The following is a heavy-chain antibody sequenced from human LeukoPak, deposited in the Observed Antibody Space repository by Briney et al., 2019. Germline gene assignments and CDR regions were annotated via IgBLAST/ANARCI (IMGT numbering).Heavy chain of an antibody. CDR1: GFTFDDYA. D-gene: IGHD5-24*01. V-gene: IGHV3-9*01. CDR2: ISWNSGSI. J-gene: IGHJ4*02. CDR3: AKDMNGYNYGGSFDY. Sequence: GGSLRLSCAASGFTFDDYAMHWVRQAPGKGLEWVSGISWNSGSIGYADSVKGRFTISRDNAKNSLYLQMNSLRAEDTALYYCAKDMNGYNYGGSFDYWGQGTLVTVSS.